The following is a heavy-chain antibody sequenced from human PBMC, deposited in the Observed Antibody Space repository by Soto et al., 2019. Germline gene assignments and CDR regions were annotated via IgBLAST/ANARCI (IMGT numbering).Heavy chain of an antibody. CDR3: AKSGIAVAGADY. D-gene: IGHD6-19*01. J-gene: IGHJ4*02. V-gene: IGHV3-30*18. Sequence: QVQLVESGGGVVQPGRSLRLSCAASGFTFSSYVMHWVRQAPGKGLEWVAVISHDGSNKYYEDSVKGRFTISRDNSKNTLYLQMNSLRAEDTAVYYCAKSGIAVAGADYGGQGTLFTVSS. CDR1: GFTFSSYV. CDR2: ISHDGSNK.